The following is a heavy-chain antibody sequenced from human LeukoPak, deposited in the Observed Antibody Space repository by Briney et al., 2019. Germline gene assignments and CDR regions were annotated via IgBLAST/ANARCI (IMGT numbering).Heavy chain of an antibody. CDR1: GDSISNNY. CDR2: IIYTSGNT. CDR3: ARDRGGSSWHNWYDV. Sequence: PSETLSLTCSVSGDSISNNYWSWIRQPAGKGLEWIARIIYTSGNTDYNPSLRSRVTISVDTSKNQFSLKLSSVTAADTAVYYCARDRGGSSWHNWYDVWGQGILVTVSS. J-gene: IGHJ5*02. D-gene: IGHD6-13*01. V-gene: IGHV4-4*07.